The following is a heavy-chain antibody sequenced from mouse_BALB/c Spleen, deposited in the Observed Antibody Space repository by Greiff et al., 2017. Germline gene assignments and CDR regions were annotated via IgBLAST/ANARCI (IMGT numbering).Heavy chain of an antibody. J-gene: IGHJ3*01. V-gene: IGHV14-4*02. CDR2: IDPENGDT. CDR1: GFNIKDYY. Sequence: VQLQQSGAELVRSGASVKLSCTASGFNIKDYYMHWVKQRPEQGLEWIGWIDPENGDTEYAPKFQGKATMTADTSSNTAYLQLSSLTSEDTAVYYCNAFYDGSFAYWGQGTLVTVSA. CDR3: NAFYDGSFAY. D-gene: IGHD2-3*01.